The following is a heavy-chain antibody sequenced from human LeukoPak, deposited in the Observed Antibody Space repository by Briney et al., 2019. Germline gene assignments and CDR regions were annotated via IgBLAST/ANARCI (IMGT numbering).Heavy chain of an antibody. J-gene: IGHJ4*02. D-gene: IGHD2-15*01. V-gene: IGHV1-46*01. CDR2: INPSNGAT. CDR3: AREDKPETKYFDY. CDR1: GYTFASYN. Sequence: ASVKVSCKASGYTFASYNMHWLRQAPGQGLERMGVINPSNGATIYAQKFQGRVTMTRDASTSTVYMELSSLRSDDTAVYYCAREDKPETKYFDYWGQGTLVTVSS.